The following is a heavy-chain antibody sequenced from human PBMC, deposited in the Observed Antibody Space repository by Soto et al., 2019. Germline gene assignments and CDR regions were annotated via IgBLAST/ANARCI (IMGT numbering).Heavy chain of an antibody. Sequence: QVRLQESGQGLVRPSQTLSLICTVSGGSIRNDNFYWSFLRQRPGTGLEWLGYISYSGITFYNPSLESRLFISVDPSNNQFSLNLKSVTAADTAMYYCAIDLDVVVNGRGAFAVWGPGTLVTVSS. J-gene: IGHJ3*01. CDR3: AIDLDVVVNGRGAFAV. D-gene: IGHD2-2*01. CDR2: ISYSGIT. CDR1: GGSIRNDNFY. V-gene: IGHV4-31*03.